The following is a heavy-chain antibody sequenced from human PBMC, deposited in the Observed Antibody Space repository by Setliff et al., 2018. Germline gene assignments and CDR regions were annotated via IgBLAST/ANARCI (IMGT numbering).Heavy chain of an antibody. CDR2: IYYSGDT. CDR1: GGSIRNYY. V-gene: IGHV4-59*01. Sequence: SETLSLTCTVSGGSIRNYYWSWIRQPPGKGLEWIGYIYYSGDTNYNPSLKSRVTISVDTSKNQFSLKLSSVTAADTAVYFCARGYYNFLSGYYTPYYFDYWGQGTLVTVS. J-gene: IGHJ4*02. CDR3: ARGYYNFLSGYYTPYYFDY. D-gene: IGHD3-3*01.